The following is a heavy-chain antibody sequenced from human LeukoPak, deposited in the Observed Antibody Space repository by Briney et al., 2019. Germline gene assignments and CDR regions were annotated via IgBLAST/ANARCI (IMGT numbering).Heavy chain of an antibody. V-gene: IGHV3-30-3*01. D-gene: IGHD2-15*01. CDR1: GFTFSSYA. CDR2: ISYDGSNK. CDR3: ARDSSRWYFDY. J-gene: IGHJ4*02. Sequence: QAGGSLRLSCAASGFTFSSYAMHWVRQAPGKGLEWVAVISYDGSNKYYADSVKGRFTISRDNSKNTLYLQMNSLRAEATAVYYCARDSSRWYFDYWGQGTLVAVSS.